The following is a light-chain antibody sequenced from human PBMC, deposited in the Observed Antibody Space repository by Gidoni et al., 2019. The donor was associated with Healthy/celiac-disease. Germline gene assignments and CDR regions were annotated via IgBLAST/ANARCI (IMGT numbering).Light chain of an antibody. Sequence: EIVMTPSPATLSGSPGERATLSCRASQSVSSNLAWYQQKPGQAPRLLIYGASTRATGIPARFSGSGSGTEFTLTISSLQSEDFAVYYCQQYNNWPPSYTFGQGTKLEIK. V-gene: IGKV3-15*01. CDR2: GAS. CDR3: QQYNNWPPSYT. CDR1: QSVSSN. J-gene: IGKJ2*01.